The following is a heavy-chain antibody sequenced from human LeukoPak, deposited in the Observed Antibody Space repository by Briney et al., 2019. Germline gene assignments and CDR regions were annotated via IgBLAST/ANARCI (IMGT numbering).Heavy chain of an antibody. J-gene: IGHJ4*02. CDR2: IYPGDSDT. Sequence: GESLKISCKGSGYSFTSYWIGWVRQMPGKGLEWMGIIYPGDSDTRYSPSFQGQVTISADKSISTAYLQWSSLKASDTAKYYCARQWGDRFDYYDSSGYYLMDYWGQGTLVTVSS. CDR1: GYSFTSYW. CDR3: ARQWGDRFDYYDSSGYYLMDY. D-gene: IGHD3-22*01. V-gene: IGHV5-51*01.